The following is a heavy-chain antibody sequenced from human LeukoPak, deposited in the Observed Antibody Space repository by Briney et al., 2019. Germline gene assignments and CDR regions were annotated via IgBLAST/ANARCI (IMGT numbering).Heavy chain of an antibody. V-gene: IGHV3-23*01. J-gene: IGHJ3*02. CDR3: AKQGYDYGGKTRSDAFDI. Sequence: GGSLRLSCAASGFTFSSYALSRVRQAPGKGLEWVSAISGSGGSTYYADSVKGRFTISRDNSKNTLYLQMNSLRAEDTAVYYCAKQGYDYGGKTRSDAFDIWGQGTMVTVSS. CDR2: ISGSGGST. CDR1: GFTFSSYA. D-gene: IGHD4-23*01.